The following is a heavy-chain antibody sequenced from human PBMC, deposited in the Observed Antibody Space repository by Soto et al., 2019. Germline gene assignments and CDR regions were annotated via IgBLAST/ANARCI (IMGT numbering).Heavy chain of an antibody. CDR1: GGSIGSRDYY. J-gene: IGHJ6*02. V-gene: IGHV4-31*02. CDR2: IYYNGNT. CDR3: ARDKGGGALKGSGMDV. Sequence: QVQVQESGPGLVKPSQTLSLKCSVSGGSIGSRDYYWSWIRQHPEKGLEWIGSIYYNGNTDYNPSLRGRPTMSLDTSMNEFSLKLTSVTAADTAVYYGARDKGGGALKGSGMDVWGQGTTVTVS. D-gene: IGHD3-10*01.